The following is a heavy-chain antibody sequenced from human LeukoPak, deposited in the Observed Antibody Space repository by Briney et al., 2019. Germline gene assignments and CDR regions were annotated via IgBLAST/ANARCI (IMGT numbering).Heavy chain of an antibody. CDR3: AKVPRHYYGSPDPFDY. CDR2: ISGSGGST. V-gene: IGHV3-23*01. D-gene: IGHD3-10*01. J-gene: IGHJ4*02. CDR1: GFTLSSYA. Sequence: GGSLRLSCAASGFTLSSYAMSWVRQAPGKGLEWVSAISGSGGSTYYADSVKGRFTISRDNSKNTLYLQMNSLRAEDTAVYYCAKVPRHYYGSPDPFDYWGQGTLVTVSS.